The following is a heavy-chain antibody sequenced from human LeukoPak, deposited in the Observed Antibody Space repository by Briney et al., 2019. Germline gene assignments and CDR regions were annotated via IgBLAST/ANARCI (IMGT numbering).Heavy chain of an antibody. J-gene: IGHJ5*02. CDR3: ARGSLAAAAFDP. D-gene: IGHD6-13*01. V-gene: IGHV4-38-2*02. CDR2: IYHSGRT. CDR1: GYSISSGYY. Sequence: SETLSLTCTVSGYSISSGYYWGWIRQPPGKGLEWIGSIYHSGRTFYNPSLKSRVTISVDTSKNQFSLKLTSVTAADTAVYYCARGSLAAAAFDPWGQGTLVTVSS.